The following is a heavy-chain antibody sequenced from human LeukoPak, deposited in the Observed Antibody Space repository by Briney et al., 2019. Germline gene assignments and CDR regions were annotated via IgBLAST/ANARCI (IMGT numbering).Heavy chain of an antibody. D-gene: IGHD2-2*02. Sequence: GGSLRLSCAASGFTVSSNYVSWVRQAPGKGLEWVSVIYSGGSTYYADSVKGRFTISRDNSKNTLYLQMNSLRAEDTAVYYCAGSGSKGYTTAFDIWGQGTMVTVSS. CDR3: AGSGSKGYTTAFDI. CDR1: GFTVSSNY. J-gene: IGHJ3*02. CDR2: IYSGGST. V-gene: IGHV3-66*01.